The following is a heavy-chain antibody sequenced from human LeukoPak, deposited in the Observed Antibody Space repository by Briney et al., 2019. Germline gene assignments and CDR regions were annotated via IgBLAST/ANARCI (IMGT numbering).Heavy chain of an antibody. D-gene: IGHD1-7*01. V-gene: IGHV1-2*02. CDR3: ARDHSNWNYAPDF. J-gene: IGHJ4*02. Sequence: ASVKVSCKASGYTFTGYYMHWVRQAPGQGPEWMGWINPNSGGTNYAQKFQGRVTMTRDTSISTAYMELSRLRSDDTAVYYCARDHSNWNYAPDFWGQGTLVIVSS. CDR2: INPNSGGT. CDR1: GYTFTGYY.